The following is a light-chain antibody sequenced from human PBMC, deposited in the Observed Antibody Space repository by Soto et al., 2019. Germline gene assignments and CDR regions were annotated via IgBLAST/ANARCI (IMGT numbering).Light chain of an antibody. Sequence: IQLTQSPSFLSASVGDRVTITCRASQGINSYLAWYQQKPGTVPKLLIYAASTLQSGVTSRFSASGSGTEFTLTRSSLQPEDFATYYCHEIKYYPITFGHGTRLEI. CDR2: AAS. CDR1: QGINSY. V-gene: IGKV1-9*01. J-gene: IGKJ5*01. CDR3: HEIKYYPIT.